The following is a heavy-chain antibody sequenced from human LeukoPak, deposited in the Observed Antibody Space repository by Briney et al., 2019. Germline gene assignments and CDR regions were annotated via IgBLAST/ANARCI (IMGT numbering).Heavy chain of an antibody. CDR2: ISYNGRM. CDR1: GASVTSYY. V-gene: IGHV4-59*02. J-gene: IGHJ5*01. D-gene: IGHD2-15*01. Sequence: SETLSLTCNVSGASVTSYYWNWVRQRPGKGLEWIGYISYNGRMDYGPTLKSRVTMSLDTSKNQFFLKVTSVTAADTGVYYCARGYCSDDICPVFPSWGHGTLVTVSS. CDR3: ARGYCSDDICPVFPS.